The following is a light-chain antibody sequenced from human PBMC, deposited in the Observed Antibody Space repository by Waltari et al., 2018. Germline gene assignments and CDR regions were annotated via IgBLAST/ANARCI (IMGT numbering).Light chain of an antibody. J-gene: IGLJ1*01. V-gene: IGLV2-23*01. CDR3: SSDAGSSTLYV. Sequence: QSALTQPASVSGSPGQSIAIPCTGTSSDVGSYNLVSWYQQPPGKSPKLMIYEGSKRPAGVSNRFSGSKSGNATSLTISGLQVEDEADYFCSSDAGSSTLYVFGTGTKVTVL. CDR2: EGS. CDR1: SSDVGSYNL.